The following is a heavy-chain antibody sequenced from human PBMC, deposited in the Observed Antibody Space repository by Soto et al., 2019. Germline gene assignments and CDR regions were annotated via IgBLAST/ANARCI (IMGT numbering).Heavy chain of an antibody. J-gene: IGHJ4*02. D-gene: IGHD6-6*01. V-gene: IGHV1-18*04. CDR3: ARTGGGMAARPLEY. CDR2: ISAYNGNK. Sequence: QVQLVQSGGEVKKPGASVEVSCRTSGYMFTTYGMSWVRQAPGQGLEWMAWISAYNGNKKYAQKFQGRATMTTDTSTSTVSMELRNRTSNDTATYFCARTGGGMAARPLEYWGQGTLVTVSS. CDR1: GYMFTTYG.